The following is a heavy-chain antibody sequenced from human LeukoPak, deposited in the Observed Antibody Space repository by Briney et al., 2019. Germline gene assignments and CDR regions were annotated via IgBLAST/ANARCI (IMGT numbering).Heavy chain of an antibody. V-gene: IGHV3-9*01. CDR1: GFTFDDYA. Sequence: PGGSLRLSCAASGFTFDDYAMHWVRQGPGKGLEWVSGITWNSGTIGYADSVKGRFTISRDSAKNSLYLQMNSLRAEDTALYYCAKDVTGTGAFDIWGQGTMVTVSS. CDR3: AKDVTGTGAFDI. J-gene: IGHJ3*02. CDR2: ITWNSGTI. D-gene: IGHD1-7*01.